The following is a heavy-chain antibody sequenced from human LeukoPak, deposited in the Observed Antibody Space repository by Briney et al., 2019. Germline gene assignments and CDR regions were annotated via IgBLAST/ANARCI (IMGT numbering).Heavy chain of an antibody. Sequence: GGSLRLSCAASGFTFSCYAMIWVRQAPGKGLEWASVITGNGGNTYYADSVKGRFTISRDNSKNTLYLQMNSLRAEDTAVYYCAKRHDVSGPTGYFDYWGQGTLVTVSS. J-gene: IGHJ4*02. CDR1: GFTFSCYA. CDR3: AKRHDVSGPTGYFDY. V-gene: IGHV3-23*01. D-gene: IGHD3-22*01. CDR2: ITGNGGNT.